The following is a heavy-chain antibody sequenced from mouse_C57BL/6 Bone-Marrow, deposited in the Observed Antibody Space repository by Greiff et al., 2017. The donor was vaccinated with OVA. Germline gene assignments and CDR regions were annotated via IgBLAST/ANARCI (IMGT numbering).Heavy chain of an antibody. CDR2: IDPSDSYT. V-gene: IGHV1-50*01. D-gene: IGHD1-1*01. J-gene: IGHJ1*03. CDR1: GYTFTSYW. Sequence: QVQLQQPGAELVKPGASVKLSCKASGYTFTSYWMQWVKQRPGQGLEWIGEIDPSDSYTNYNQKFKGKATLTVDTSSSTAYMQLSSLTSEDSAVYYCARGGSPIVACEGTYWYFDVWGTGTTVTVSS. CDR3: ARGGSPIVACEGTYWYFDV.